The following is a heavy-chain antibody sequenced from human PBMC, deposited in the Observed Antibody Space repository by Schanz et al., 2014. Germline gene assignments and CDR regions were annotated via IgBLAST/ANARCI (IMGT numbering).Heavy chain of an antibody. J-gene: IGHJ4*02. D-gene: IGHD2-2*01. Sequence: EVQEGEEGGGLVQPGGSLRLSCAASGFTFSSSFLLLVLPAPGTGLEWVANIKQDGSERYYVDSVKGRFTISRDNAKNSLYLQMNSLRAEDTAVYYCERFQSPHQPFDYWGQGTLVTVSS. V-gene: IGHV3-7*01. CDR3: ERFQSPHQPFDY. CDR2: IKQDGSER. CDR1: GFTFSSSF.